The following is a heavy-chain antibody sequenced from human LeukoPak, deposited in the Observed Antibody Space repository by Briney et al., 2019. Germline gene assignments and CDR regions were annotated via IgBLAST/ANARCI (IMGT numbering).Heavy chain of an antibody. D-gene: IGHD5-18*01. CDR2: ISGSGGGT. CDR1: GFTFSSYA. J-gene: IGHJ4*02. Sequence: GGSLRLSCAASGFTFSSYAMSWVRQAPGKGLEWVSAISGSGGGTYYADSVKGRFTISRDNSKNTLYLQMNSLRAEDTAVYYCAKDRPRGYSYGAMDYWGQGTLVTVSS. V-gene: IGHV3-23*01. CDR3: AKDRPRGYSYGAMDY.